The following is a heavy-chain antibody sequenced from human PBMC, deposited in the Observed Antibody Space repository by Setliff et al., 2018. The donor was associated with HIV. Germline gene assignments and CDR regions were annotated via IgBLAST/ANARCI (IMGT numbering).Heavy chain of an antibody. D-gene: IGHD3-22*01. CDR1: GFTFSSYA. J-gene: IGHJ3*02. Sequence: PGGSLRLSCAASGFTFSSYAMSWVRQAPGKGLEWVSTISGSGHSTTYADSVKGRFTISRDNSKNTLSLQMSSLRAEDTAVYFCAKGFYYDTGDGRVRAFDIWGQGTMVTVSS. CDR3: AKGFYYDTGDGRVRAFDI. V-gene: IGHV3-23*01. CDR2: ISGSGHST.